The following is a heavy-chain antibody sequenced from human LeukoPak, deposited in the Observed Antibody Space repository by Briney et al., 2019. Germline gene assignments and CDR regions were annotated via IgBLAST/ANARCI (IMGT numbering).Heavy chain of an antibody. CDR1: GGSFSGYY. CDR3: ARVRNYDYVWGSYPPPHYFDY. J-gene: IGHJ4*02. V-gene: IGHV4-34*01. D-gene: IGHD3-16*02. CDR2: INHSGST. Sequence: SETLSLTCAVYGGSFSGYYWSWIRQPPGEGLEWIGEINHSGSTNYNPSLKSRVTISVDTSKNQFSLKLSSVTAADTAVYYCARVRNYDYVWGSYPPPHYFDYWGQGTLVTVSS.